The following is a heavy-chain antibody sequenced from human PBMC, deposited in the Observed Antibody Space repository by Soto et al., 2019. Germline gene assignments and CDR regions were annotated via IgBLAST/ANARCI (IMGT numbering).Heavy chain of an antibody. D-gene: IGHD3-22*01. V-gene: IGHV4-61*01. J-gene: IGHJ1*01. Sequence: SETLSLTCTVSGGSVSSGSYYWSWIRQPPGKGLEWIGYIYYSGSTNYNPSLKSRVTISVDTSKNQFSLKLSSVTAADTAVYYCASSYYYDSSGYYWYFQHWGQGTLVTVSS. CDR3: ASSYYYDSSGYYWYFQH. CDR1: GGSVSSGSYY. CDR2: IYYSGST.